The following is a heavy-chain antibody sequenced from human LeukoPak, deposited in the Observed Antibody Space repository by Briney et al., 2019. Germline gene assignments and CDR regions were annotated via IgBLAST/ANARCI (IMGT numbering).Heavy chain of an antibody. V-gene: IGHV3-30*02. CDR3: AKDHCDSSGHRIDY. D-gene: IGHD3-22*01. J-gene: IGHJ4*02. CDR2: IRFDGNNN. CDR1: GFTFSTYG. Sequence: PGGSLRLSCAASGFTFSTYGMHWVRQAPGKGLEWVAFIRFDGNNNFQADSVKGRFTISRDISKNTLYLQMSSLRPDNTAVYYCAKDHCDSSGHRIDYWGQGALVTVSS.